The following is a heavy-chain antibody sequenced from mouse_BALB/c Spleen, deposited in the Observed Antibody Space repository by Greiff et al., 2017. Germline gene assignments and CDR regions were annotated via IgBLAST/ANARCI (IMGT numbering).Heavy chain of an antibody. CDR1: GDSITSCY. CDR2: ISYSGST. J-gene: IGHJ3*01. D-gene: IGHD4-1*01. CDR3: ATGTWFAY. Sequence: EVHLVESGPSLVKPSQTLSLTCSVTGDSITSCYWNWIRKFPGNKLEYMGYISYSGSTYYNPSLKSRISITRDTSKNQYYLQLNSVTTEDTATYYCATGTWFAYWGQGTLVTVSA. V-gene: IGHV3-8*02.